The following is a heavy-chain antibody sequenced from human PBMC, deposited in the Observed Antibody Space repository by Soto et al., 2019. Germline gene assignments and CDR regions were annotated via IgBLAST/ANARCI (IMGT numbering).Heavy chain of an antibody. Sequence: LQLQESGSGLVKPSQTLSLTCAVSGGSISSGGYSWSWIRQPPGKGLEWIGYIYHSGSTYYNPAFKSRVTISVDRSKTQFALALSSVTVGDTVAYYCARVPDRRGQGTPVTVS. D-gene: IGHD2-2*01. CDR2: IYHSGST. CDR3: ARVPDR. J-gene: IGHJ5*02. V-gene: IGHV4-30-2*01. CDR1: GGSISSGGYS.